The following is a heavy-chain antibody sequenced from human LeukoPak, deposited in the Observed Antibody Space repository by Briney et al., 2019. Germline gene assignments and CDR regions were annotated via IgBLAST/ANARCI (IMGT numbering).Heavy chain of an antibody. V-gene: IGHV4-34*01. CDR2: INHSGST. Sequence: SETLSLTCAVYGGSFSGYYWSWIRQPPGKGLEWIGEINHSGSTNYNPSLKSRVTISVDTSKSQFSLKLSSVTAADTAVYYCARFAYDFWSGYYHFDYWGQGTLVTVSS. D-gene: IGHD3-3*01. J-gene: IGHJ4*02. CDR3: ARFAYDFWSGYYHFDY. CDR1: GGSFSGYY.